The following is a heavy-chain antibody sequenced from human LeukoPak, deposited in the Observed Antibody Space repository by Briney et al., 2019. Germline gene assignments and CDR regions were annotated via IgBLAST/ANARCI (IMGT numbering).Heavy chain of an antibody. CDR2: IYPDYSDT. J-gene: IGHJ4*02. Sequence: GESLNISWKGSGYSFTSFWIGWVGQIPGKGLEWMGSIYPDYSDTIYSQFFQAQVNISADKSIRTAYLQWSSLEASDTAMYYCARRDGGYYFDYWGQGTLVTVSS. V-gene: IGHV5-51*01. CDR3: ARRDGGYYFDY. CDR1: GYSFTSFW. D-gene: IGHD3-10*01.